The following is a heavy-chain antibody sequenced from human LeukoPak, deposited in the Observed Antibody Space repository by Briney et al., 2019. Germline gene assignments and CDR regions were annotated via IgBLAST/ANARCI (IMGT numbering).Heavy chain of an antibody. Sequence: SKTLSLTCAVYGGSFSGYYWSWIPQPPGKGLEWIGEINHSGSTNYNPSLKSRVTISVDTSKNQFSLKLSSVTAADTAVYYCAISSGWHIFDYWGQGTLVTVSS. J-gene: IGHJ4*02. CDR2: INHSGST. D-gene: IGHD6-19*01. V-gene: IGHV4-34*01. CDR3: AISSGWHIFDY. CDR1: GGSFSGYY.